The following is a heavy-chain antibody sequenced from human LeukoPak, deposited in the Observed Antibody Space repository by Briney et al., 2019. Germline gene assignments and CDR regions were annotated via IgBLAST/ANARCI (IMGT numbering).Heavy chain of an antibody. CDR3: ARDLSGSKATFDY. V-gene: IGHV3-7*01. J-gene: IGHJ4*02. D-gene: IGHD1-26*01. Sequence: PGGSLRLSCAASGFTFSSYWMSWGRQAPGKGLEWVANINQDGSEKYYVDSVKGRFTISRDNSKNSLYLQMNSLRAEDTAVYYCARDLSGSKATFDYWGQGTLVTVSS. CDR2: INQDGSEK. CDR1: GFTFSSYW.